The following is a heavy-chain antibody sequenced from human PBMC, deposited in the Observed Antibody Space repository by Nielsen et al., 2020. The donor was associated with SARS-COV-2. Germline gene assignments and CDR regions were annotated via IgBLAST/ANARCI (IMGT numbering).Heavy chain of an antibody. V-gene: IGHV1-58*01. CDR2: IVVGSGNT. CDR3: AAIAAVGTGYYYYYYGMDV. J-gene: IGHJ6*02. D-gene: IGHD6-13*01. Sequence: WVRQAPGQRLEWIGWIVVGSGNTNYAQKFQERVTITRDMSTSTAYMELSSLRSEDTAVYYCAAIAAVGTGYYYYYYGMDVWGQGTTVTVSS.